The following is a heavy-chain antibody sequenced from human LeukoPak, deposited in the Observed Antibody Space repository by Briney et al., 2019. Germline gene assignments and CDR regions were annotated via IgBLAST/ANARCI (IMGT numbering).Heavy chain of an antibody. V-gene: IGHV3-23*01. Sequence: PGGSLRLSCAASGFTFSSYAMSWVRQAPGKGLEWVSGTSGSDGSTYSADSVKGRFTISRDTSRNTLYLQMNSLRAEDTAVYYCAKNGDGVIGYLLNWGRGTLVTVSS. J-gene: IGHJ4*02. CDR1: GFTFSSYA. CDR2: TSGSDGST. CDR3: AKNGDGVIGYLLN. D-gene: IGHD3-22*01.